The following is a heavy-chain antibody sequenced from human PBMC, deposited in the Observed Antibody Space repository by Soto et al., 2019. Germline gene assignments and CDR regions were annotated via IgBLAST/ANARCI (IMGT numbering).Heavy chain of an antibody. CDR1: GGTFSSHA. J-gene: IGHJ4*02. Sequence: LLVQSGAEVKKPGSSVKVSCRASGGTFSSHAVSWLRQAPGQGLEWMGGIIPIFGTSNYAQRFQGRVTITADESTSTAYMEVSSLRSEDTAVYYCARTLVGATTHYFDYWGQGTLVTVSS. CDR2: IIPIFGTS. D-gene: IGHD1-26*01. V-gene: IGHV1-69*01. CDR3: ARTLVGATTHYFDY.